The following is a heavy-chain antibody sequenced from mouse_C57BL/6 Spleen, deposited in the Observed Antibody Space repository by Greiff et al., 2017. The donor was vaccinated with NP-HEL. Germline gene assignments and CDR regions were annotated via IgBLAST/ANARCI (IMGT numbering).Heavy chain of an antibody. Sequence: EVQGVESGGGLVTPGGSLTLSCAASGFTFSDYGMPWFRQAPEKVLELVAYISSGSITIYSADPVKGRFPISRANAKTTLCLQMTRLRSEDTAMYYCARPAGTGWYFDVWGTGTTVTVSS. CDR1: GFTFSDYG. V-gene: IGHV5-17*01. CDR2: ISSGSITI. CDR3: ARPAGTGWYFDV. J-gene: IGHJ1*03. D-gene: IGHD3-3*01.